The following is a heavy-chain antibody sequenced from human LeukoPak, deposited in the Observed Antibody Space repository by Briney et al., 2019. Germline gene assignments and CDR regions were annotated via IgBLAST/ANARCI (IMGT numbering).Heavy chain of an antibody. V-gene: IGHV4-4*02. CDR3: ATAPILRGEGGEHYKYGMDV. Sequence: SETLSLTCAVSVGSINSGNWWSWVRQSPGKGLEWIGEIYHNGSPNYNPSLKSRVTISADTFKNHFSLKMTSVTAADTAVYYCATAPILRGEGGEHYKYGMDVWGQGTTVIVSS. CDR1: VGSINSGNW. D-gene: IGHD2-2*02. CDR2: IYHNGSP. J-gene: IGHJ6*02.